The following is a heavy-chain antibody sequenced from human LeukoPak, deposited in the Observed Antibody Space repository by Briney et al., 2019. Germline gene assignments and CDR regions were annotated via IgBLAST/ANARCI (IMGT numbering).Heavy chain of an antibody. V-gene: IGHV5-51*01. D-gene: IGHD4-17*01. J-gene: IGHJ4*02. CDR3: ARHLHGDLYVDY. CDR2: IYPADSDT. CDR1: GFIFNNYW. Sequence: GESLKISCQVSGFIFNNYWIGWVRQMPGKGLESMGLIYPADSDTTYSPSFQGQVTISADRSISTAYLQWSSLKASDTAMYYCARHLHGDLYVDYWGQGTLVTVSS.